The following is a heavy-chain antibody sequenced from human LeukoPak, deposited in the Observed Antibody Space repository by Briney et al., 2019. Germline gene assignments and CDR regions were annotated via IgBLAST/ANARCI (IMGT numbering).Heavy chain of an antibody. CDR3: ARDPRGYSGYESWFDP. D-gene: IGHD5-12*01. CDR2: INPNNGGT. J-gene: IGHJ5*02. Sequence: ASVNVSCKASGYTLTCYCIHWVRQAPGQGRGWIGWINPNNGGTNYAQRYQDSVTMTRDTSISTAYMELSSLRSDDTAVYYCARDPRGYSGYESWFDPWGQGTLVTVSS. V-gene: IGHV1-2*02. CDR1: GYTLTCYC.